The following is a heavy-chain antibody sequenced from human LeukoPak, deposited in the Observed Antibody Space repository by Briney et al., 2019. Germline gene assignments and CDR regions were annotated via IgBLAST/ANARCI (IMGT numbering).Heavy chain of an antibody. CDR1: GGTFSSYA. CDR3: ARAHYDFWSGYSYDMDV. V-gene: IGHV1-69*04. J-gene: IGHJ6*02. Sequence: SVKVSCKASGGTFSSYAISWVRQAPGQGLEWMGRIIPILGIANYAQKFQGRVTITADKSTSTAYMELSSLRSEDTAVYYCARAHYDFWSGYSYDMDVWGQGTTVTVSS. CDR2: IIPILGIA. D-gene: IGHD3-3*01.